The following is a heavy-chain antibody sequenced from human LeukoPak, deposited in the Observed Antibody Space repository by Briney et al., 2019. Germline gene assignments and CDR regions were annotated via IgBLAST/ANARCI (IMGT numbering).Heavy chain of an antibody. J-gene: IGHJ4*02. CDR3: ARSEYYYDSSGYYFDY. Sequence: SVKVSCKASGGTFSSYAMNWVRQAPGQGLEWMGRIIPIFGTANYAQKFQGRVTITTDESTSTAYMELSSLRSEDTAVYYCARSEYYYDSSGYYFDYWGQGTLVTISS. V-gene: IGHV1-69*05. CDR1: GGTFSSYA. D-gene: IGHD3-22*01. CDR2: IIPIFGTA.